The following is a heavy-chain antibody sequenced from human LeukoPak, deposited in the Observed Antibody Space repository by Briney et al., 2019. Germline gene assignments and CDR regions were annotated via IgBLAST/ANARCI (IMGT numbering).Heavy chain of an antibody. J-gene: IGHJ4*02. CDR2: IYYSGST. V-gene: IGHV4-59*11. Sequence: SETLSLTCTVSGGSISSHYWSWIRQPPGKGLEWIGYIYYSGSTNYNPSLKSRVTISVDTSNNQFSLRLNSVTAADTAVYYCAHGAMYQLDYWGQGTLVTVSS. D-gene: IGHD2-2*01. CDR1: GGSISSHY. CDR3: AHGAMYQLDY.